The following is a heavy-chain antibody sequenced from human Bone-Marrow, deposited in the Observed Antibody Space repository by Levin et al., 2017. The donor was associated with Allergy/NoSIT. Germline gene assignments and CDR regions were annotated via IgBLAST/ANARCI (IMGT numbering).Heavy chain of an antibody. V-gene: IGHV3-11*01. CDR1: GFTVSDYS. CDR3: AHQNNNDYVTDF. J-gene: IGHJ4*02. D-gene: IGHD4/OR15-4a*01. Sequence: GGSLRLSCAASGFTVSDYSMTWIRQAPGKGLEWISYISSLGLTIYYADSVRGRFSMSRDDAKNLLYLQMNSLRAADTALYYCAHQNNNDYVTDFWGRGTLVTVSS. CDR2: ISSLGLTI.